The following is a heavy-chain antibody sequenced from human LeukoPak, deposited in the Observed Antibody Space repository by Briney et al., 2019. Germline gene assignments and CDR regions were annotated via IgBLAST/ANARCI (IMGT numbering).Heavy chain of an antibody. D-gene: IGHD3-22*01. V-gene: IGHV4-61*02. CDR1: GGSISSSSYY. CDR3: ARDQYYYDCNGYLFHY. CDR2: IYTSGST. Sequence: PSETLSLTCTVSGGSISSSSYYWSWIRQPAGKGLEWIGRIYTSGSTIYNPSLKSRVTMSVDTSKNQFSLKLSSVTASDTALYYRARDQYYYDCNGYLFHYRGDGTLVTVSS. J-gene: IGHJ4*01.